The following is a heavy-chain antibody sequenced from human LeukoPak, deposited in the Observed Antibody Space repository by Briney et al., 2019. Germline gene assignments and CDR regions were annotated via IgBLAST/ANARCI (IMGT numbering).Heavy chain of an antibody. Sequence: SGATLVNPTQTLTLTCTFSGFSLSTSGMCVSWIRQPPGKALEWLARIDWDDDKYYSTSLKTRLTISKDTSKNQVVLTMTNMDPVDTATYYCARIRVVFRSSSSEDYYYYGMDVWGQGTTVTVSS. J-gene: IGHJ6*02. CDR1: GFSLSTSGMC. D-gene: IGHD6-6*01. CDR3: ARIRVVFRSSSSEDYYYYGMDV. CDR2: IDWDDDK. V-gene: IGHV2-70*11.